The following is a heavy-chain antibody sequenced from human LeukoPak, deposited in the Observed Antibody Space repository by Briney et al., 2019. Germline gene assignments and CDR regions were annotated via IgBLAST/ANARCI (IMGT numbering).Heavy chain of an antibody. J-gene: IGHJ6*03. Sequence: GGSLRLSCAASGFTFSSYGMHWVRQAPGKGLEWVAFIRYDGSNKYYADSVEGRFTISRDNSKNTLYLQMNSLRADGTAVYYCAKVLHGYCSSTSCYSGSYYMDVWGKGTTVTISS. V-gene: IGHV3-30*02. CDR2: IRYDGSNK. CDR1: GFTFSSYG. CDR3: AKVLHGYCSSTSCYSGSYYMDV. D-gene: IGHD2-2*01.